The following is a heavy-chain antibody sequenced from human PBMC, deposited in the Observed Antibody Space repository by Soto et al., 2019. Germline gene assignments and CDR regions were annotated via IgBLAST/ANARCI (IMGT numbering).Heavy chain of an antibody. CDR2: IYYSGST. Sequence: PSETLSLTCTVSGGSISSSSYYWGWIRQAPGKGLEWIGSIYYSGSTYYNPSLKSRVTISVDTSKNQFSLKLSSVTAADTAVYYCARREAVAGTGGHYYYGMDVWGQGTTVTVSS. D-gene: IGHD6-19*01. CDR1: GGSISSSSYY. V-gene: IGHV4-39*01. J-gene: IGHJ6*02. CDR3: ARREAVAGTGGHYYYGMDV.